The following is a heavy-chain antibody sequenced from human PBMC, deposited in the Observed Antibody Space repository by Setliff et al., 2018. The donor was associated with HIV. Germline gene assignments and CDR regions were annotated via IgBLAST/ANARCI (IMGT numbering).Heavy chain of an antibody. CDR1: GGSISSITYY. Sequence: SETLSLTCSVSGGSISSITYYWSWIRQPAGKGLEWIGHIFNSGTTNYSPSLKSRVSMSVDTSKNQFSLKLTSVTAADTAVYYCAGEVSYYHGDGGRRWLDPGGPGMPVTVSS. D-gene: IGHD1-26*01. CDR3: AGEVSYYHGDGGRRWLDP. CDR2: IFNSGTT. V-gene: IGHV4-61*09. J-gene: IGHJ5*02.